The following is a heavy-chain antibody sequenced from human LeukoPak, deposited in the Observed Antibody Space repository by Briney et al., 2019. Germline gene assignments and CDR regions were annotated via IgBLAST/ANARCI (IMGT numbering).Heavy chain of an antibody. Sequence: SETLSLTCTVSGGSISSYYWSWLRQPPGKGLEWIGYIYYSGSTNYNPSLKSRVTISVDTSKNQFSLKLSSVTAADTAVYYCARAPPGGYDLYYFDYWGQGTLVTVSS. J-gene: IGHJ4*02. V-gene: IGHV4-59*13. CDR1: GGSISSYY. CDR2: IYYSGST. CDR3: ARAPPGGYDLYYFDY. D-gene: IGHD5-12*01.